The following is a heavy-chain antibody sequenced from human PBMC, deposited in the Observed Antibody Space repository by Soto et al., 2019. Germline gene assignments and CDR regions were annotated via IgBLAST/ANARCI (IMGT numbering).Heavy chain of an antibody. J-gene: IGHJ6*02. CDR3: IHSRCGGDCLQSYASYYYYGMDV. CDR2: IYWDDDK. D-gene: IGHD2-21*02. CDR1: AFSLSTGGVG. V-gene: IGHV2-5*02. Sequence: QITLKESGPTLVKPTQTLTLTCTFSAFSLSTGGVGVGWIRQPPGKALEWLALIYWDDDKRYSPSLRSRLTIPKDTSTNQVVLTMTNMDPVDTATYYCIHSRCGGDCLQSYASYYYYGMDVWGQGTTVTVSS.